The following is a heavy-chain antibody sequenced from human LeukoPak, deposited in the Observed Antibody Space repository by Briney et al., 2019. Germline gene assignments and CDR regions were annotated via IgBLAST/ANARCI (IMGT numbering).Heavy chain of an antibody. CDR2: IYYSGST. Sequence: SETLSLTCTVSGGSISSSSYYWGWIRQPPGTGLEWIGSIYYSGSTYYNPSLKSRVTISVDTSKNQFSLKLSSVTAADTAVYYCAREKMGSSWSGWFDPWGQGTLVTVSS. CDR1: GGSISSSSYY. CDR3: AREKMGSSWSGWFDP. D-gene: IGHD6-13*01. J-gene: IGHJ5*02. V-gene: IGHV4-39*07.